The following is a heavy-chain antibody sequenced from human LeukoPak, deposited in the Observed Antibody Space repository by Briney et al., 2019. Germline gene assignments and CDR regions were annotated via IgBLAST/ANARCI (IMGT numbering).Heavy chain of an antibody. D-gene: IGHD2-2*01. CDR3: ARPPVSYCSSTSCYFGSDY. Sequence: AGGSLRLSCAASGFTFSSYWMSWVRQAPGKGLEWVANIKKDGSEKYYVDSVKGRFTISRDNAKNSLYLQMNSLRAEDTAVYYCARPPVSYCSSTSCYFGSDYWGQGTLVTVSS. J-gene: IGHJ4*02. CDR2: IKKDGSEK. CDR1: GFTFSSYW. V-gene: IGHV3-7*01.